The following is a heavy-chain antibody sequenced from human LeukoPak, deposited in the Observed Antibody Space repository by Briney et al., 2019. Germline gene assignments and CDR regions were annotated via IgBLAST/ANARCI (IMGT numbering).Heavy chain of an antibody. CDR3: ATDIRAVGDSRYFDY. CDR2: IGGGGGDK. CDR1: GSTFSDYY. D-gene: IGHD3-9*01. Sequence: PGGSLRLSCTASGSTFSDYYMSWIRQSPGKGLEWLSHIGGGGGDKNYADSVKSRFTISRDNARNSLYLQMNSLTIEDTAIYYCATDIRAVGDSRYFDYWGQGTLVTVSS. J-gene: IGHJ4*02. V-gene: IGHV3-11*01.